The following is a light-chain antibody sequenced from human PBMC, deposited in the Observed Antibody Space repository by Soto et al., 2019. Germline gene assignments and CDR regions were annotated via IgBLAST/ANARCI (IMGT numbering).Light chain of an antibody. J-gene: IGKJ2*01. CDR1: QSVSSY. CDR3: QQRSSWYT. V-gene: IGKV3-11*01. CDR2: DAS. Sequence: EIVLTQSPATLSLSPGERATLSCRASQSVSSYLAWYQQKPGQAPRLLIYDASTRATGIPARFSGSWSGTDFTLTISSLEPEDFAVYYCQQRSSWYTFGQGTKLEIK.